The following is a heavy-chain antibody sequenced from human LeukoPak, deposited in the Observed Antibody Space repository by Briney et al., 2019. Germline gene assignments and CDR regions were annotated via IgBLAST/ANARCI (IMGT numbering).Heavy chain of an antibody. J-gene: IGHJ6*02. D-gene: IGHD2-2*01. V-gene: IGHV1-69*04. Sequence: GASVKVSFKASGGSVSSYAISWVRQAPGQGLEWMGRIIPIFGIATYAQKFQGRVTITADTSTSTAYMELSSLRSEDTAVYYCAKDRGQLLQVPYGMDVWGQGTTVTVSS. CDR1: GGSVSSYA. CDR2: IIPIFGIA. CDR3: AKDRGQLLQVPYGMDV.